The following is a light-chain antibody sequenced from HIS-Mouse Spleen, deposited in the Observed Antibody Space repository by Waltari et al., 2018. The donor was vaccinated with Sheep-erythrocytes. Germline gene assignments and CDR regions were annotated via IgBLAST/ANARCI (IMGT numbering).Light chain of an antibody. CDR1: QSISIY. Sequence: DPVSITCRASQSISIYLNWYQQKPGKAPKLLIYAASSLQSGVPSRFSGSGSGTDFTLTISSLQPEDFATYYCQQSYSTPPLTFGGGTKVEIK. CDR3: QQSYSTPPLT. CDR2: AAS. V-gene: IGKV1-39*01. J-gene: IGKJ4*01.